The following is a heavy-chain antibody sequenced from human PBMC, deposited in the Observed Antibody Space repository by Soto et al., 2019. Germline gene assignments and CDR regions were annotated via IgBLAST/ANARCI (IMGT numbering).Heavy chain of an antibody. CDR2: IDPSDSYT. Sequence: PGESLKISCKGSGYSFTSYWISWVRQMPGKGLEWMGRIDPSDSYTNYSPSFQGHVTISADKSISTAYLQWSSLKASDTAMYYCASSPRGYCSSTSCRELGNYYGMDGWAQGTTVTVSS. CDR1: GYSFTSYW. CDR3: ASSPRGYCSSTSCRELGNYYGMDG. V-gene: IGHV5-10-1*01. D-gene: IGHD2-2*01. J-gene: IGHJ6*02.